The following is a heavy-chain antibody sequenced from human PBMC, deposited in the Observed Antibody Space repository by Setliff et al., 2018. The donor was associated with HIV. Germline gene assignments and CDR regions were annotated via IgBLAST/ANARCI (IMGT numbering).Heavy chain of an antibody. J-gene: IGHJ6*03. CDR3: ARASRWGSIPFDYYMDV. CDR1: GGSISTGGYY. V-gene: IGHV4-31*03. D-gene: IGHD2-21*01. Sequence: SETLSLTCTASGGSISTGGYYWSWIRQHPGKGLEWIGYIYNSGGTYYNPSLKSRITMSIDTSKNQFSLKLNSVTAADAAVYFCARASRWGSIPFDYYMDVWGKGTTVTVSS. CDR2: IYNSGGT.